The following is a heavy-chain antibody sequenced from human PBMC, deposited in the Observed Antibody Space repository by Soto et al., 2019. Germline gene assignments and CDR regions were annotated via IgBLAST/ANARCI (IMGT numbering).Heavy chain of an antibody. J-gene: IGHJ4*02. CDR3: ARLEVGLDY. CDR2: IYYTGGT. CDR1: GGSVSSGSYY. Sequence: QVQLQESGPGLVKPSETLSLTCSVSGGSVSSGSYYWSWIRQSPEKGLEWIGYIYYTGGTKYNPSLTSRVTISADTSRNHFSLKLTPVTAADTAVYYCARLEVGLDYWGQGVLVTVSS. D-gene: IGHD2-2*01. V-gene: IGHV4-61*03.